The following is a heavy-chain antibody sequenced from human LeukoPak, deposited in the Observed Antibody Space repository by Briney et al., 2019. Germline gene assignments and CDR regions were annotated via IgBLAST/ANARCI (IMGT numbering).Heavy chain of an antibody. Sequence: GGSLRLSCAASGFTVSSNYMSWVRQAPGKGLEWVSVIYSGGSTYYADSVKGRFTISRDNSKNTLYLQMNSLRAEDTAVYYCAKSNPGYSSSWAKDYWGQGTLVTVSS. CDR3: AKSNPGYSSSWAKDY. CDR1: GFTVSSNY. D-gene: IGHD6-13*01. CDR2: IYSGGST. J-gene: IGHJ4*02. V-gene: IGHV3-53*05.